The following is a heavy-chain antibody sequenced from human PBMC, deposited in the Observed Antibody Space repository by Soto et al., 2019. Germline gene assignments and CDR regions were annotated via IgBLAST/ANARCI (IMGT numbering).Heavy chain of an antibody. V-gene: IGHV4-61*08. J-gene: IGHJ4*02. D-gene: IGHD3-22*01. CDR1: GDSVSSGGYY. CDR3: ARDYYDSSGWIDY. CDR2: VYYSGSA. Sequence: SSETLSLTCTVSGDSVSSGGYYWSWIRQPPGKGLEWIGYVYYSGSANYNPSLKSRVTISVDTSKNQFSLKLSSMTAADTAVYYCARDYYDSSGWIDYWGQGTLVTVSS.